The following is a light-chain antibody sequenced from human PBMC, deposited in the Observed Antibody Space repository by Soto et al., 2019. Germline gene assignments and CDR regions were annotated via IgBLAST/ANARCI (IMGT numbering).Light chain of an antibody. J-gene: IGLJ3*02. V-gene: IGLV1-40*01. Sequence: QSVLTQPPSVSGAPGQRVTISCTASSSNIGAGYDVHWYQQLPGTVPKLLIYGNSNRPSGVPDRFSGSKSGTSASLAITGLQAGDEAGYYCQSFDSSLGGWVFGGGTKLTVL. CDR3: QSFDSSLGGWV. CDR2: GNS. CDR1: SSNIGAGYD.